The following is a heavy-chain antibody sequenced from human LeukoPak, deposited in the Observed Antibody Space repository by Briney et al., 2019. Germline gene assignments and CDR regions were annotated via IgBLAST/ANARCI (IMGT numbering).Heavy chain of an antibody. J-gene: IGHJ4*02. D-gene: IGHD6-13*01. Sequence: GGSLRLSCAASGFSFSSYWMHWVRQAPGKGLVWVSHINTDGSSTDYADSVKGRFTISRDNAKNTLYLQMNSLRAEDTAVYYCARRTYISAAVHFDYWGQGTLVTVSS. CDR3: ARRTYISAAVHFDY. V-gene: IGHV3-74*01. CDR1: GFSFSSYW. CDR2: INTDGSST.